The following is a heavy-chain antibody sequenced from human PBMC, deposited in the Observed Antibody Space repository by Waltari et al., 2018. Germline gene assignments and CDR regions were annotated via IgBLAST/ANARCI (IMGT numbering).Heavy chain of an antibody. V-gene: IGHV1-2*06. CDR2: ITPHTGGT. CDR1: GYTFTRHS. J-gene: IGHJ4*02. Sequence: QVQLVKSGAEVKEPGASVKVPCKASGYTFTRHSIHWVRQAPGQGLEWMGRITPHTGGTYYSQKFQGRVTMTRDMSITTAYMEVSSLRSDDTAVYYCARDLVGSGWSIDYWGQGTLVTVSS. CDR3: ARDLVGSGWSIDY. D-gene: IGHD6-19*01.